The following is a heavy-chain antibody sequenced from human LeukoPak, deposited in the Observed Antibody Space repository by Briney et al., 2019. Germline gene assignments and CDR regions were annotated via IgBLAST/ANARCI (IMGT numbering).Heavy chain of an antibody. Sequence: SETPSLTCTVSVGSISSSSYYWGWIRQPPGKGLEWIGSIYYSGSTYYNPSLKSRVTISVDTSKNQFSLKLSSVTAADTAVYYCARDGIAAAGTDYWGQGTLVTVSS. CDR3: ARDGIAAAGTDY. V-gene: IGHV4-39*07. D-gene: IGHD6-13*01. CDR2: IYYSGST. J-gene: IGHJ4*02. CDR1: VGSISSSSYY.